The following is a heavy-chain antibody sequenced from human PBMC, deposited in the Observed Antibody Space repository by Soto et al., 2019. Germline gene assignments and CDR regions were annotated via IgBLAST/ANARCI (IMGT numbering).Heavy chain of an antibody. CDR3: AKQTYYDILTGYPYYFDY. D-gene: IGHD3-9*01. J-gene: IGHJ4*02. Sequence: GGSLRLSCAASGFTFSSYAMSWVRQAPGKGLEWVSAISGSGGSTYYADSVKGRFTISRDNSKNTLYLQMNSLRAEDTAVYYCAKQTYYDILTGYPYYFDYWGQGTLVTVSS. V-gene: IGHV3-23*01. CDR1: GFTFSSYA. CDR2: ISGSGGST.